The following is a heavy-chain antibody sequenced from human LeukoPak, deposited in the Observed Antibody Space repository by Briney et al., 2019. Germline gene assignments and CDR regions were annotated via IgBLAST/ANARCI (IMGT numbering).Heavy chain of an antibody. CDR3: ARQTSDSTTFDY. D-gene: IGHD4-11*01. Sequence: PGGSLRLSCAASGFSVRSNYISWVRQAPGKGLEWVSAIYSDGTTYDADSVKGRFTISRDNSKNTVYLQMNSLRAEDTAVYYCARQTSDSTTFDYWGQGTLVTASS. J-gene: IGHJ4*02. V-gene: IGHV3-66*04. CDR2: IYSDGTT. CDR1: GFSVRSNY.